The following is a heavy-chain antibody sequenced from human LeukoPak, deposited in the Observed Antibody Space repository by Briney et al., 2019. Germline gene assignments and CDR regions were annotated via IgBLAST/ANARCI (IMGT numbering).Heavy chain of an antibody. CDR2: ISSSSSYI. D-gene: IGHD1-26*01. CDR1: GFTVRTNY. J-gene: IGHJ6*02. Sequence: GGSLRLSCAASGFTVRTNYMSWVRQAPGKGLEWVSSISSSSSYIYYADSVKGRFTISRDNAKNSLYLQMNSLRAEDTAVYYCARAGSGTYYYYYGMDVWGQGTTVTVSS. CDR3: ARAGSGTYYYYYGMDV. V-gene: IGHV3-21*01.